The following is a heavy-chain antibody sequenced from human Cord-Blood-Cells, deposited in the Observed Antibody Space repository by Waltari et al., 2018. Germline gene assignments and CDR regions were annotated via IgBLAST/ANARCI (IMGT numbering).Heavy chain of an antibody. CDR2: ISWNSGSI. CDR3: ARAGTIYDAFDI. D-gene: IGHD3-9*01. V-gene: IGHV3-9*03. Sequence: EVQLVESGGGLVQPGRSLRLSCAASGFTFDDYAIHWVRQAPGKGLEWVSGISWNSGSIGYADSVKGRFTISRDNAKNSLYLQMNSLRAEDMALYYCARAGTIYDAFDIWGQGTMVTVSS. CDR1: GFTFDDYA. J-gene: IGHJ3*02.